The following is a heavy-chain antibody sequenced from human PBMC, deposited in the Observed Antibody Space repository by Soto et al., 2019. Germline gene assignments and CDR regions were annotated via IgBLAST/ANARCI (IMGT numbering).Heavy chain of an antibody. V-gene: IGHV2-5*02. Sequence: QITLKESGPTLVKPTQTLTLTCTFSGFSLSTSGVGVGWIRQPPGKALEWLALIYWDDDKRYSPSLKSRLTITKDTSKNQVVLTMTNMDPVDTATYYCAHPIYTMVRGADAFDIWGQGTMVTVSS. J-gene: IGHJ3*02. CDR2: IYWDDDK. CDR3: AHPIYTMVRGADAFDI. CDR1: GFSLSTSGVG. D-gene: IGHD3-10*01.